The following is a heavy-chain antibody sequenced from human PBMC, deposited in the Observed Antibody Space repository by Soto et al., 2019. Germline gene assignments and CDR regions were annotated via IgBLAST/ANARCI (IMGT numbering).Heavy chain of an antibody. CDR2: IYYSGST. V-gene: IGHV4-39*01. J-gene: IGHJ6*02. CDR1: GGSISSSSYY. CDR3: ASSVVAAAAGVYYGMDV. Sequence: SETLSLTCTVSGGSISSSSYYWGWIRQPPGKGLEWIGSIYYSGSTYYNPSLKSRVTISVDTSKNQFSLKLSSVTAADTAVYYCASSVVAAAAGVYYGMDVWGQGTTVTVSS. D-gene: IGHD6-13*01.